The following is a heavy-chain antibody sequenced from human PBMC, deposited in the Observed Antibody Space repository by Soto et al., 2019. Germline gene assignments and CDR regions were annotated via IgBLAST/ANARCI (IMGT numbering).Heavy chain of an antibody. CDR2: ISSSSIYI. CDR3: ARGLGVAEAGADY. Sequence: GGSLRLSCAASGFTFSSYSMNWVRHAPGKGLEWVSSISSSSIYIYYADSVKGRFTISRDNAKNSLYLQMNSLRAEDTAVYYCARGLGVAEAGADYFGQGTLVTFSS. D-gene: IGHD6-13*01. CDR1: GFTFSSYS. J-gene: IGHJ4*02. V-gene: IGHV3-21*01.